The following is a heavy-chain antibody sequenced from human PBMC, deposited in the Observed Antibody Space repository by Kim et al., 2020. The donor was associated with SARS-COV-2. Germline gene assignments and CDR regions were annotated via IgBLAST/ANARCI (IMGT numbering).Heavy chain of an antibody. J-gene: IGHJ4*02. CDR3: VREVLGAIYFDS. Sequence: GGSLRLSCAVSGFPFSTYAMHWVPQAPDKGLEWVAIISYDGSKKYYADSVKGRFAISRDNSKNTLFLQMNSLTAEDSAVYYCVREVLGAIYFDSWGQGTL. CDR1: GFPFSTYA. CDR2: ISYDGSKK. V-gene: IGHV3-30*09. D-gene: IGHD1-26*01.